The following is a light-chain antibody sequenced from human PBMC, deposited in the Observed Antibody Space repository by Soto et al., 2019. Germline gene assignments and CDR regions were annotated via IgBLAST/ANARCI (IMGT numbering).Light chain of an antibody. CDR3: QKYNSAPNT. V-gene: IGKV1-27*01. Sequence: DIQMTQSPSSLSASVGDRVTITCRASQDISNYLAWYQQKPGKPPKVLIYSASTLQTGVESRFSGSGFGTVFTLPINSLQPEDVATYYCQKYNSAPNTFGRGTKLEIK. J-gene: IGKJ2*01. CDR1: QDISNY. CDR2: SAS.